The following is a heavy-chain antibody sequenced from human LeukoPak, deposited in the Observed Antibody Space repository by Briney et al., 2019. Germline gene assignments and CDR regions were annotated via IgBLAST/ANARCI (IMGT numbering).Heavy chain of an antibody. Sequence: PGGSLRLSCAVSGFTFGSYWMHWVRQAPGKGLVWVSRIDRDGSRINYADSVKGRFTISRDNGKNTLFLQMNSLRAEDAAVHYCVRGNDYGGPHYWGQGTLVTVSS. CDR1: GFTFGSYW. CDR3: VRGNDYGGPHY. J-gene: IGHJ4*02. CDR2: IDRDGSRI. V-gene: IGHV3-74*01. D-gene: IGHD4-23*01.